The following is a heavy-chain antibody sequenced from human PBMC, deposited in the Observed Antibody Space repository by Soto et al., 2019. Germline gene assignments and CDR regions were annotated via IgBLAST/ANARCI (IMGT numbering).Heavy chain of an antibody. CDR2: IFYTGST. CDR3: AREPLKWYGMDV. D-gene: IGHD1-26*01. Sequence: PSETLSLTCTVSGGSISSGDYYWSWIRQSPGTGLEWIGYIFYTGSTYYNPSLRSRLAISVDTSKNQLSLKLSSVTAADAAVYYCAREPLKWYGMDVWGQGTTVTVSS. CDR1: GGSISSGDYY. V-gene: IGHV4-30-4*01. J-gene: IGHJ6*02.